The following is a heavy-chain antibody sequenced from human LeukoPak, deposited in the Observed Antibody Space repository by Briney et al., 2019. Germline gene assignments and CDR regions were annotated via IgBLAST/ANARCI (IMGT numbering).Heavy chain of an antibody. D-gene: IGHD6-19*01. CDR2: VSLAVRT. Sequence: PSGTLSPTWGVSGGSLTTTNYWSWVRPPPGGGLEWIGEVSLAVRTRYNPSLKNRVNISIDASKNHLYLNLSSVTAADTAVYYCARTITGWRHFDHWGQGTLVTVSS. CDR1: GGSLTTTNY. V-gene: IGHV4-4*02. CDR3: ARTITGWRHFDH. J-gene: IGHJ4*02.